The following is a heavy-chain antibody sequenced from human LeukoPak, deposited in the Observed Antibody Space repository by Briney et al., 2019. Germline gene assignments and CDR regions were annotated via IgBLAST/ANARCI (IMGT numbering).Heavy chain of an antibody. CDR1: GFTFSRDE. Sequence: GGSLRLACAAAGFTFSRDEMNCVRQAPGKGREWVSYISSSGSTIYYADSVKGRFTISRDNAKNSLYLQMNRMTGQHTAVYYCAKIAARFYYYYYGMDVWGQGTTVTVSS. V-gene: IGHV3-48*03. D-gene: IGHD6-6*01. CDR2: ISSSGSTI. CDR3: AKIAARFYYYYYGMDV. J-gene: IGHJ6*02.